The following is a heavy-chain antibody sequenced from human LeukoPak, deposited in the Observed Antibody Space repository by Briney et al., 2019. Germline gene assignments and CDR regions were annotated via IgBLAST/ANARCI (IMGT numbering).Heavy chain of an antibody. CDR1: GFTFSSYS. Sequence: GGSLRLSCAASGFTFSSYSMKWVRQAPGKGLEWVSSISSSSSYIYYADSVKGRFTISRDNAKNSLYLQMNSLRAEDTAVYYCARVRIVVVPAAIHGNYYYGIDVWGQGTTVTVSS. V-gene: IGHV3-21*01. J-gene: IGHJ6*02. D-gene: IGHD2-2*02. CDR2: ISSSSSYI. CDR3: ARVRIVVVPAAIHGNYYYGIDV.